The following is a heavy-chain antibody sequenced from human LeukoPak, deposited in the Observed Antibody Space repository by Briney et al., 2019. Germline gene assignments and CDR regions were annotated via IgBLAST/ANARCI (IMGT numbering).Heavy chain of an antibody. J-gene: IGHJ4*02. D-gene: IGHD3-22*01. CDR2: IRYDGSNK. V-gene: IGHV3-30*02. Sequence: PGGSLRLSCAASGFTFSSYGMHWVRQAPGKGLEWVAFIRYDGSNKYYADSLKGVFTISRDNSKNTLYLLMNSPRAEDKAVYYCATDWGYHDSSGYYDYWGQGPLVTVSS. CDR3: ATDWGYHDSSGYYDY. CDR1: GFTFSSYG.